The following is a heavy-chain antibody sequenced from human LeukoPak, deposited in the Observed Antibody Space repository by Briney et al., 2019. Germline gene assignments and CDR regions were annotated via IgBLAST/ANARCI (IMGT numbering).Heavy chain of an antibody. CDR1: GYTFTSYY. D-gene: IGHD5-18*01. CDR3: ASGMGLGYPFDY. J-gene: IGHJ4*02. V-gene: IGHV1-46*01. Sequence: ASVKVSCKASGYTFTSYYMHWVRQAPGQGLEWMGIINPSGGSTSYAQKFQGRVTTTRDTSTSTVYMELSSLRSEDTAVYYCASGMGLGYPFDYWGQGTLVTVSS. CDR2: INPSGGST.